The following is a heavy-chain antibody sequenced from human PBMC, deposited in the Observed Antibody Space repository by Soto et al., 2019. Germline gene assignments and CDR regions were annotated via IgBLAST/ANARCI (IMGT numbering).Heavy chain of an antibody. CDR3: ARDRVESGYPEYFHR. D-gene: IGHD3-22*01. V-gene: IGHV3-53*01. CDR2: IYSGGST. J-gene: IGHJ1*01. Sequence: EVQLVESGGGLIQPGGSLRLSCAASGFTVSSNYMSWVRQAPGKGLEWVSVIYSGGSTYYADSVKGRFTISRDNSKTTLYLQMNSLRAAETAVDYCARDRVESGYPEYFHRGGQGTLVNVSS. CDR1: GFTVSSNY.